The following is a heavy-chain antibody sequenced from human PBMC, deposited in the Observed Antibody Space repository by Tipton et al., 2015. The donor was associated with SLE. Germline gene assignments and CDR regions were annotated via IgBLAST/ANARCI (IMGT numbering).Heavy chain of an antibody. V-gene: IGHV4-59*12. Sequence: TLSLTCTVSGDSISSDYWSWIRQPPGKGLEWIGYIYYSGSTNYNPFLNSRVTISVDTSTNQFSLKLSSATAADTAVYYCARASITMVRGVPPWSYYYGMDVWGQGTTVTVSS. CDR3: ARASITMVRGVPPWSYYYGMDV. CDR2: IYYSGST. D-gene: IGHD3-10*01. CDR1: GDSISSDY. J-gene: IGHJ6*02.